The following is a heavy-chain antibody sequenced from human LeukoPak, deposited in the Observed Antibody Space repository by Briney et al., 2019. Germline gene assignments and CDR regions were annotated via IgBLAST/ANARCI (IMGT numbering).Heavy chain of an antibody. J-gene: IGHJ4*02. Sequence: PSETLSLTCTVSGGSISSSSYFWGWIRQPPGKGLEWIGSIYYNGSTYYNPSLKSRVTISVDTSKNQFSLKLSSVTAADTAVYYCARPGGGTSDYWGQGTLVTVSS. CDR3: ARPGGGTSDY. V-gene: IGHV4-39*01. CDR2: IYYNGST. D-gene: IGHD3-16*01. CDR1: GGSISSSSYF.